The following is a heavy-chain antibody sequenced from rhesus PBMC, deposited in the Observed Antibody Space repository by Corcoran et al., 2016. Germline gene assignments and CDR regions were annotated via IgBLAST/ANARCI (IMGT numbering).Heavy chain of an antibody. CDR2: ISGSGGST. D-gene: IGHD2-21*01. CDR1: GVSISSHY. Sequence: QLQLQESSPGLVQPSETLSLTCAVSGVSISSHYWSWLGQPPGTGLEWIGRISGSGGSTDYNPSLKRRVIMSTDTSKNQFSLKLSAVTASDTAVYYCARTQAVLYWHVYFDYWGQGVLVTVSS. CDR3: ARTQAVLYWHVYFDY. J-gene: IGHJ4*01. V-gene: IGHV4-173*01.